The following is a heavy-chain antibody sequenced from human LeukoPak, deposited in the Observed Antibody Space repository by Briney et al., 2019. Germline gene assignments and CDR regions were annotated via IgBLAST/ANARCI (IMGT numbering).Heavy chain of an antibody. Sequence: PSETLSLTCAVYGGSFSGYYWSWIRQPPEKGQEWIGEINHSGSTNYNPSLKSRVTISVDTSKNQFSLKLSSVTAAGTAVYYCARGANRYYYYYGMDVWGQGTTVTVSS. CDR1: GGSFSGYY. V-gene: IGHV4-34*01. CDR3: ARGANRYYYYYGMDV. J-gene: IGHJ6*02. CDR2: INHSGST.